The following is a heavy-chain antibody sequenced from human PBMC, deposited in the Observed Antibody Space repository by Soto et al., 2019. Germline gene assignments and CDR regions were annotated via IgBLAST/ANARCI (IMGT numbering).Heavy chain of an antibody. CDR3: ARAKWGYGSGIVLGY. J-gene: IGHJ4*02. Sequence: EVQLVETGGGLIQPGGSLRLSCAASGFTVSSNYMSWVRQAPGKGLEWVSVIYSGGSTYYADSVKGRFTISRDNSKNTLYLQMNSLRAEDTAVYYCARAKWGYGSGIVLGYWGQGTLVTVSS. CDR2: IYSGGST. CDR1: GFTVSSNY. D-gene: IGHD3-10*01. V-gene: IGHV3-53*02.